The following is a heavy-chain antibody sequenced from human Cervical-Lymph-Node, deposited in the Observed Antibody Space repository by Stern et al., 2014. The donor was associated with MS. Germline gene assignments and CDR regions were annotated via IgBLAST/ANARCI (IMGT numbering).Heavy chain of an antibody. V-gene: IGHV1-69*01. CDR1: GGTFSKFP. CDR3: ARSSETSDRWYSLGYDL. D-gene: IGHD6-13*01. J-gene: IGHJ5*02. CDR2: IFPVFGTP. Sequence: QVQLVQSGAEVTKPGSSVKVSCKASGGTFSKFPSSWVRQAPGQGLEWMGGIFPVFGTPTYAQEFRGRVTITADVSTSTVYMELSSLRSDDTAVYYCARSSETSDRWYSLGYDLWGQGPLVTVSS.